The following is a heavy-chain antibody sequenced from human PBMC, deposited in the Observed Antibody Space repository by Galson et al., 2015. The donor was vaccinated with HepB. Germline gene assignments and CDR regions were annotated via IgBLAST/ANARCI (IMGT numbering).Heavy chain of an antibody. Sequence: SVKVSCKASGGSFRSSAISWVRQAPGQGLEWMGGIIPIFGSANYAQNFQDRVTITADESTTTAYMELSSLRSEDTAVYYCARDPGATSSSGGPLYYFDSWGQGTLVTVSS. CDR3: ARDPGATSSSGGPLYYFDS. J-gene: IGHJ4*02. CDR2: IIPIFGSA. D-gene: IGHD3-22*01. CDR1: GGSFRSSA. V-gene: IGHV1-69*13.